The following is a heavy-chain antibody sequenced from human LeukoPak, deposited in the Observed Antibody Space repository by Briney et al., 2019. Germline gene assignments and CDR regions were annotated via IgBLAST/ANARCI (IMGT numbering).Heavy chain of an antibody. CDR2: ISSTSRSYI. D-gene: IGHD5-12*01. CDR3: ARRGSGYTEPIDY. Sequence: GGSLRLSCAASGFTFSSYNMNWVRQAPGKGLEWVSSISSTSRSYIYYADSVKGRFTISRDNAKNSLYLQMNSLRAEDTAVYYCARRGSGYTEPIDYWGQGTLVTVSS. J-gene: IGHJ4*02. CDR1: GFTFSSYN. V-gene: IGHV3-21*01.